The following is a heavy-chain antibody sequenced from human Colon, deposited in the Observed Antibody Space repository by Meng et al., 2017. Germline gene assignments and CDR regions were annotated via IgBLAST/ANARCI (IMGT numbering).Heavy chain of an antibody. J-gene: IGHJ5*02. CDR3: ARDRKHYGERGWFDP. Sequence: QVAGPGPGLGKPPATPSLPCTASGGSISSGDFYWSWIRQPPGKGLEWIGYIYYSGSTYSNASLKSRVTISIDRSKNQFSLKLSSVTAADTAVYYCARDRKHYGERGWFDPWGQGTLVTVSS. D-gene: IGHD4-17*01. V-gene: IGHV4-30-4*01. CDR2: IYYSGST. CDR1: GGSISSGDFY.